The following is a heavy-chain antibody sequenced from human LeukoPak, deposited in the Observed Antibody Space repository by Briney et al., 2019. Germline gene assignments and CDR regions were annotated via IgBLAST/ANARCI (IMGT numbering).Heavy chain of an antibody. V-gene: IGHV1-24*01. CDR2: FDPEDGET. CDR3: ATIPVWFGELPFDY. CDR1: GYTLTELS. D-gene: IGHD3-10*01. J-gene: IGHJ4*02. Sequence: ASVKVSCKVSGYTLTELSMHWVRQAPGKGLEWMGGFDPEDGETIYAQKFQGRVTMTEDTSTDTAYMELSSLRSEDTAVYYCATIPVWFGELPFDYWGQGTLVTVSS.